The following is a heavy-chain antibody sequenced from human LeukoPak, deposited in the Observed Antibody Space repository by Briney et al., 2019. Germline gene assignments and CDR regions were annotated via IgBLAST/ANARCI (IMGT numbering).Heavy chain of an antibody. D-gene: IGHD3-9*01. Sequence: SETLSLTCTVSGGSISSYYWSWIRQPPGKGLEWIGEINHSGSTNYNPSLKSRVTISVDTSKNQFSLKLSSVTAADTAVYYCARGGSYYDILTGYYALYYFDYWGQGTLVTVSS. CDR3: ARGGSYYDILTGYYALYYFDY. V-gene: IGHV4-34*01. CDR1: GGSISSYY. CDR2: INHSGST. J-gene: IGHJ4*02.